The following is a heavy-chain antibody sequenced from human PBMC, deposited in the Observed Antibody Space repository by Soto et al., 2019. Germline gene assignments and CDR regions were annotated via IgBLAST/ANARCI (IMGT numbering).Heavy chain of an antibody. V-gene: IGHV1-69*01. D-gene: IGHD5-18*01. CDR3: ARSGYSYGPNMD. J-gene: IGHJ4*02. Sequence: LVQSGAEVKKPGSSVKVSCRAGRGSFSASGFSWVRQAPGQGLEWVGGFIPIFGTANYAQKFQDRVTMTEDESTSTVYMELRSLSSEDTALYYCARSGYSYGPNMDWGQGTLVTVST. CDR2: FIPIFGTA. CDR1: RGSFSASG.